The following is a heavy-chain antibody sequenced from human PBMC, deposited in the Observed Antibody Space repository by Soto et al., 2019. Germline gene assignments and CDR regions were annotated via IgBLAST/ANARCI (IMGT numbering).Heavy chain of an antibody. V-gene: IGHV3-30-3*01. CDR2: ISYDGSNK. D-gene: IGHD4-17*01. CDR3: ARVTTVTSFFGY. J-gene: IGHJ4*02. CDR1: GFTFSSYA. Sequence: PGGSLRLSCAASGFTFSSYAMHWVRQAPGKGLEWVAVISYDGSNKYYADSVKGRFTISRDNSKNTLYLQMNSLRAEDTAVYYCARVTTVTSFFGYWGQGTLVTVSS.